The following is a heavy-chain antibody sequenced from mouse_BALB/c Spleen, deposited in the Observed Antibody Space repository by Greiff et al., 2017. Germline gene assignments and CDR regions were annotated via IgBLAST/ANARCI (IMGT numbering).Heavy chain of an antibody. CDR1: GFTFSDYY. J-gene: IGHJ3*01. CDR3: AREDYYGSSYVTY. Sequence: EVQLVESGGGLVKPGGSLKLSCAASGFTFSDYYMYWVRQTPEKRLEWVATISDGGSYTYYPDSVKGRFTISRDNAKNNLYLQMSSLKSEDTAMYYCAREDYYGSSYVTYWGQGTLVTVSA. D-gene: IGHD1-1*01. CDR2: ISDGGSYT. V-gene: IGHV5-4*02.